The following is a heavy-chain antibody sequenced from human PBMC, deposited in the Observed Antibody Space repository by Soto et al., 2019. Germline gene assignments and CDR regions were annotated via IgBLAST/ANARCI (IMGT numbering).Heavy chain of an antibody. CDR1: GFTFSSYS. D-gene: IGHD3-22*01. V-gene: IGHV3-48*02. Sequence: EVQLVESGGGLVQPGGSLRLSCAASGFTFSSYSMNWFRQAPGKGLEWVSYISSSSSTIYYADSVKGRFTISRDNAKNSLYLQMNRLGDEDTAVYYCARLHSSGYYYHHDAFDIWGQGTMVTVSS. J-gene: IGHJ3*02. CDR3: ARLHSSGYYYHHDAFDI. CDR2: ISSSSSTI.